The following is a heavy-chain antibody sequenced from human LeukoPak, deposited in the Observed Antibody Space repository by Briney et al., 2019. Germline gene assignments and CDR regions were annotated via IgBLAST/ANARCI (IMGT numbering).Heavy chain of an antibody. J-gene: IGHJ2*01. CDR3: ARSLSTVTPPDWYFDL. V-gene: IGHV4-34*01. D-gene: IGHD4-17*01. CDR2: INHSGST. CDR1: GGSFSGYY. Sequence: PSETLSLTCAVYGGSFSGYYWSWIRQPPGKGLEWIGEINHSGSTNYNPSLKSRVTMSVDTSKNQFSLKLSSVTAADTAVYYCARSLSTVTPPDWYFDLWGRGTLVTVSS.